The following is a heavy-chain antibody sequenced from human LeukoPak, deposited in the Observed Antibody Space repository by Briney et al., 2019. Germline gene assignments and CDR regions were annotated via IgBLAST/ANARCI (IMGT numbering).Heavy chain of an antibody. CDR2: IRYDGRNK. Sequence: QPGGSLRLSCAASGFTFSSYGMSWVRQAPGKGLEWVAFIRYDGRNKYYADSVKGRFTISRDNSKNTLYLQMNSLRAEDTAVYYCAKGGLNYYGSGSLFSSNDYWGQGTLVTVSS. CDR3: AKGGLNYYGSGSLFSSNDY. CDR1: GFTFSSYG. V-gene: IGHV3-30*02. J-gene: IGHJ4*02. D-gene: IGHD3-10*01.